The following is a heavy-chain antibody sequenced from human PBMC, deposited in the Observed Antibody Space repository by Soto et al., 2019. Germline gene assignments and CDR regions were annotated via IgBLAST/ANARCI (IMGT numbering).Heavy chain of an antibody. CDR3: ARGGPGYCSGGSCSFFDY. CDR2: IYHSGST. V-gene: IGHV4-38-2*01. CDR1: GYSISSGYY. J-gene: IGHJ4*02. D-gene: IGHD2-15*01. Sequence: PSETLSLTCAVSGYSISSGYYWGWIRQPPGKGLEWIGSIYHSGSTYYNPSLKSRVTISVDTSKNQFSLKLSSVTAADTAVYYCARGGPGYCSGGSCSFFDYWGQGTLVTVS.